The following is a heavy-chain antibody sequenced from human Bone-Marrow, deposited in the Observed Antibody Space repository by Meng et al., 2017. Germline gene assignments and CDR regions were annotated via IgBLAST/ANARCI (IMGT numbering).Heavy chain of an antibody. V-gene: IGHV3-23*01. CDR3: AKTGAYSSAWKTFEY. Sequence: EVQLLESGGGLVQPGGSLRLSCAASGFTFSSYAMSWVRQAPGKGLEWVSVITTSGGGTYYADSVKGRFTISRDNSKNTLYLQMNSLTAEDTAVYYCAKTGAYSSAWKTFEYWGQGTLVTVSS. CDR2: ITTSGGGT. D-gene: IGHD6-19*01. CDR1: GFTFSSYA. J-gene: IGHJ4*02.